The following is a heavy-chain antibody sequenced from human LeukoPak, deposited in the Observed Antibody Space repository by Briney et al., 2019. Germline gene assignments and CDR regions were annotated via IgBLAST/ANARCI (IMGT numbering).Heavy chain of an antibody. Sequence: SETLSLTCALAGVSISRGGYGWDWIRQPRGKGLEWIAYIHHGGPTYYNPSRKGRSTISVDTSKNQFSLKLSSVTAADTGVYYCARYGLLGISEISGFDNWGEGTMVTVSS. D-gene: IGHD2-15*01. CDR1: GVSISRGGYG. J-gene: IGHJ3*02. CDR2: IHHGGPT. V-gene: IGHV4-61*05. CDR3: ARYGLLGISEISGFDN.